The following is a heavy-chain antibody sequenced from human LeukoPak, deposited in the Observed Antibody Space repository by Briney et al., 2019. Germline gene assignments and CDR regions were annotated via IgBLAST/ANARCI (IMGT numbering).Heavy chain of an antibody. CDR1: GYTFTSYD. J-gene: IGHJ5*02. CDR3: ARGLVEDFWSGYST. D-gene: IGHD3-3*01. CDR2: MNPNSGNT. V-gene: IGHV1-8*03. Sequence: GASVKVSCKASGYTFTSYDINWVRQATGQGLEWMGWMNPNSGNTGYAQKFQGRVTITRNTSISTAYMELSSLRSEDTAVYYCARGLVEDFWSGYSTWGQGTLVTVSS.